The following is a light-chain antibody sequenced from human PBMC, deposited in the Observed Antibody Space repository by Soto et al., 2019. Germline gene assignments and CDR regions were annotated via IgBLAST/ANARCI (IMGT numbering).Light chain of an antibody. CDR3: ATWDDSVYV. J-gene: IGLJ1*01. CDR1: TSNIGTNT. CDR2: TND. Sequence: QSVLTQPPSASGTPGQRVTLSCSGSTSNIGTNTVNWFKHVPGSAPKLLIYTNDQRPSGVPDRFSGSRSGTSASLAISGLQSEDEADYYCATWDDSVYVFGTGTKLTVL. V-gene: IGLV1-44*01.